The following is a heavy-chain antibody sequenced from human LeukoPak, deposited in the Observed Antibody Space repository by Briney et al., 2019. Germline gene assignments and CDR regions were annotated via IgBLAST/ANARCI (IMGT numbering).Heavy chain of an antibody. CDR3: ARGVSSSWYRPLDAFDI. J-gene: IGHJ3*02. Sequence: SETLSLTCAVYGGSFSSHYWSWIRQPPGKGLEWIGYIYYSGSTNYNPSLKSRVTISVDTSKNQFSLKLSSVTAADTAVYYCARGVSSSWYRPLDAFDIWGQGTMVTVSS. CDR2: IYYSGST. CDR1: GGSFSSHY. V-gene: IGHV4-59*11. D-gene: IGHD6-13*01.